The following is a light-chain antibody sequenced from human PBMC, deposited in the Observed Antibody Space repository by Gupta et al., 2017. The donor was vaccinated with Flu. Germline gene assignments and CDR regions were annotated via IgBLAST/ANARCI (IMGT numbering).Light chain of an antibody. CDR3: QQRSNWPLT. CDR1: GTGSYF. CDR2: DTS. V-gene: IGKV3-11*01. J-gene: IGKJ2*01. Sequence: EIVFTQAPATLSLSPEESATLSCRGSGTGSYFLVWYQQKLGQAPRLLIFDTSKRAAGIPVRFSGSGSGTDFSLTISRLEPEDSAVYYCQQRSNWPLTFGQGTKLEMK.